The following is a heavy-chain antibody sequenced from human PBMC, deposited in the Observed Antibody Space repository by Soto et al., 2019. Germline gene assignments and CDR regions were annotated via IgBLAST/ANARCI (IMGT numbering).Heavy chain of an antibody. V-gene: IGHV4-59*01. Sequence: QVQLQESGPGLVKPSETLSLTCSVSGGSISSYYWSWIRQPPGKGLEWIGYINNSGSTNYNPSLKSRVTISGDTSKNQISLKLSSVTAADTAVYYCARVYVDWLLEPNWFDPWGQGTRVTVSS. CDR2: INNSGST. D-gene: IGHD3-9*01. CDR3: ARVYVDWLLEPNWFDP. J-gene: IGHJ5*02. CDR1: GGSISSYY.